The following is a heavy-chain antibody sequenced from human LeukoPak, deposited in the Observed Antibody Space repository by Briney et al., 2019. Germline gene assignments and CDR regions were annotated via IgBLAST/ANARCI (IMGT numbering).Heavy chain of an antibody. V-gene: IGHV3-74*01. CDR3: TRGFGSGSSLPFDY. D-gene: IGHD3-10*01. CDR1: GFTFSSYS. J-gene: IGHJ4*02. CDR2: VKSDGSST. Sequence: GGSLRLSCAASGFTFSSYSMNWVRQAPGKGLVWVSRVKSDGSSTNYADPVKGRFTISRDNAKNTLYLQMNSLRAEDTALYYCTRGFGSGSSLPFDYWGQGTLVTASS.